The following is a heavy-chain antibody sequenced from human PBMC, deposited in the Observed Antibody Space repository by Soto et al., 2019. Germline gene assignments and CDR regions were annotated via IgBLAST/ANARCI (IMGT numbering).Heavy chain of an antibody. Sequence: QVQLQESGPGLVKPSETLSLTCTVSGGSISSYYWSWIRQPPGKGLEWIGYIYYSGSTNYNPSLKSRGTISVDTSKNQFSLKLSSVTAADTAVYYCASRPSPAGGMDVWGQGTTVTVSS. CDR3: ASRPSPAGGMDV. J-gene: IGHJ6*02. D-gene: IGHD6-25*01. V-gene: IGHV4-59*01. CDR1: GGSISSYY. CDR2: IYYSGST.